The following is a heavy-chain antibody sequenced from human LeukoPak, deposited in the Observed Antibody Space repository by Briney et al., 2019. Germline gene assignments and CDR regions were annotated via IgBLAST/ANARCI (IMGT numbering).Heavy chain of an antibody. CDR2: ISSTSSYI. CDR3: AKAYYYGSGTYPPYDY. V-gene: IGHV3-21*04. D-gene: IGHD3-10*01. J-gene: IGHJ4*02. Sequence: GGSLRLSCAASGFSFSSFSMNWVRQAPGKGLEWVSSISSTSSYIYYADSVKGRFTISRDNAKNSLYLQMNSLRAEDTALYYCAKAYYYGSGTYPPYDYWGQGTLVTVSS. CDR1: GFSFSSFS.